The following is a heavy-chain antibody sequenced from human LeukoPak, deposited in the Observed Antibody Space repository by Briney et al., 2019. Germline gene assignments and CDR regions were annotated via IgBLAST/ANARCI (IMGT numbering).Heavy chain of an antibody. J-gene: IGHJ3*02. CDR1: GYTFSDYY. CDR3: AREDYDSSLLAFDI. D-gene: IGHD3-22*01. CDR2: INVNSGGT. Sequence: ASVKVSCKASGYTFSDYYMHWVRQAPGQGLEWMGWINVNSGGTNSAQKFQGGVTMTRDTSISTAYMELTRLRSDDTAVYYCAREDYDSSLLAFDIWGQGTMVTVSS. V-gene: IGHV1-2*02.